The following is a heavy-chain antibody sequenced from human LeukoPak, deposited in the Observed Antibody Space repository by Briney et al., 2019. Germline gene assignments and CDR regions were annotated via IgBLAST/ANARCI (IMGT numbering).Heavy chain of an antibody. D-gene: IGHD6-19*01. CDR1: GFTFSTYW. CDR2: IKQDGNDK. CDR3: ARESGWYSVVKYFDY. Sequence: GGSLRLSCAASGFTFSTYWMSWVRQAPGKGLEWVANIKQDGNDKYYVDSVKGRFTISRDNAKNSLYLQMNSPRAEDTAVYYCARESGWYSVVKYFDYWGQGTLVTVSS. V-gene: IGHV3-7*01. J-gene: IGHJ4*02.